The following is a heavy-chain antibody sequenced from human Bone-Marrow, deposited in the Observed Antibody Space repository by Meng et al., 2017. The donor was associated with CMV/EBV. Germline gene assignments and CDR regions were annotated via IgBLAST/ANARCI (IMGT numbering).Heavy chain of an antibody. Sequence: SETLSLTCTVSGGSISSGDYYWNWIRQPPGKGLEWIGFIYYSGSTYYNPSLKSRVTISVDTSKNQFSLKLSSVTAADTAVYYCARLGAPRGWCFDYWGQGTLVTVSS. CDR1: GGSISSGDYY. V-gene: IGHV4-30-4*08. CDR3: ARLGAPRGWCFDY. J-gene: IGHJ4*02. CDR2: IYYSGST. D-gene: IGHD2-8*02.